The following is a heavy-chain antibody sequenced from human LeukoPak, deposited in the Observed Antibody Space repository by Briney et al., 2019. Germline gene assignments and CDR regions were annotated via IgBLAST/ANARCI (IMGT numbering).Heavy chain of an antibody. CDR2: ISSSGSTI. D-gene: IGHD3-16*01. CDR1: GFTFSDYY. J-gene: IGHJ6*02. Sequence: PGGSLRLSCAASGFTFSDYYMSWIRQAPGKGLEWVSYISSSGSTIYYADSVKGQFTISRDNAKNSLYLQMNSLRAEDTAVYYCARDLMMGVGYYYYYGMDVWGQGTTVTVSS. V-gene: IGHV3-11*01. CDR3: ARDLMMGVGYYYYYGMDV.